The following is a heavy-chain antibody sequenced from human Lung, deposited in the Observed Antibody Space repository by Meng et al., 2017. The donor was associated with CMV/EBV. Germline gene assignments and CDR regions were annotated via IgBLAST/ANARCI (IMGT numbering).Heavy chain of an antibody. CDR3: AKSSDNGWSS. J-gene: IGHJ4*01. D-gene: IGHD6-19*01. V-gene: IGHV1-2*06. CDR1: GYSFSGFY. CDR2: VNPISDDT. Sequence: GQMVQSGAEVKRPGASVKISCQASGYSFSGFYLNWARQAPGHGLVGLGRVNPISDDTHLAQKFEGRITVIRGATINTAFMELTRLRPDDTAVYYCAKSSDNGWSSWGPGTLVTVSS.